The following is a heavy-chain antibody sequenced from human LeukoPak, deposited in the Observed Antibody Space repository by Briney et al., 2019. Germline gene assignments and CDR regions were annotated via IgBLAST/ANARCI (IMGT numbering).Heavy chain of an antibody. V-gene: IGHV3-48*03. CDR1: GFTFSSFE. J-gene: IGHJ4*02. CDR3: ARVIAYIDY. Sequence: LTGGSLRLSCAASGFTFSSFEMNWVRQAPGKGLEWLTYIRSSGITIYYADSVKGRFTISRDNAKNSLYLQMNSLRAEDTAVYYCARVIAYIDYWGQGTLVTVSS. CDR2: IRSSGITI.